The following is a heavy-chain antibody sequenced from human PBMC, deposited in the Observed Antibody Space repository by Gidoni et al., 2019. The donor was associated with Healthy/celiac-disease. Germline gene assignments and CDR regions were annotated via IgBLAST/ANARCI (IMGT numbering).Heavy chain of an antibody. V-gene: IGHV1-69*01. CDR1: GGTFSSYA. CDR2: IIPIFGTA. D-gene: IGHD2-2*01. Sequence: QVQLVQSGAEVKKPGSSVKVSCKASGGTFSSYAISWVRQAPGQGLEWRGGIIPIFGTANYAQKFQGRVTITADESTSTAYMELSSLRSEDTAVYYCARAGEVTVVVPAADNWFDPWGQGTLITVSS. CDR3: ARAGEVTVVVPAADNWFDP. J-gene: IGHJ5*02.